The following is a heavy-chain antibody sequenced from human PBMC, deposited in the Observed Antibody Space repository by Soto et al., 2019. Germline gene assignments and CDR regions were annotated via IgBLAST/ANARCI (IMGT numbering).Heavy chain of an antibody. J-gene: IGHJ3*02. V-gene: IGHV3-9*01. CDR3: AREPTTISAFDI. Sequence: GGSLRLSCAASGFTFDDYAMHWVRQAPGKGLEWVSRISWNGGSIGYADSVRGRFTISRDNAKNSLYLQMNSLRVEDTALYYCAREPTTISAFDIWGQGTMVTVSS. D-gene: IGHD5-12*01. CDR1: GFTFDDYA. CDR2: ISWNGGSI.